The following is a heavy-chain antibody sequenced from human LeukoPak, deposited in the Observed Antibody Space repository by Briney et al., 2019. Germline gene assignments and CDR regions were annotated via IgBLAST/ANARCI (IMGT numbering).Heavy chain of an antibody. CDR3: ARDLNPYYYGSGDFDY. D-gene: IGHD3-10*01. CDR2: IIPIFGTA. V-gene: IGHV1-69*05. J-gene: IGHJ4*02. CDR1: GGTFSSYA. Sequence: GASVRVSCKASGGTFSSYAISWVRQAPGQGLEWMGRIIPIFGTANYAQKFQGRVTITTDESTSTAYMELSSLRSEDTAVYYCARDLNPYYYGSGDFDYWGRGTLVTVSS.